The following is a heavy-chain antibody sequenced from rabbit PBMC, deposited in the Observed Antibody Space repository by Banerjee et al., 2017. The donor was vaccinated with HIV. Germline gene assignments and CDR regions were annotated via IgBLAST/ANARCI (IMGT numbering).Heavy chain of an antibody. CDR3: ARSIDSYREYLDL. CDR1: GFTLSNDYY. CDR2: IYDGDANT. D-gene: IGHD6-1*01. V-gene: IGHV1S45*01. J-gene: IGHJ6*01. Sequence: QEQLVESGGGLVQPEGSLTLTCKASGFTLSNDYYMCWVRQAPGKGPEWIGCIYDGDANTYYASWAKGRFTISKTSSTVDLKMTSLTAADTATYFCARSIDSYREYLDLWGPGTLVTIS.